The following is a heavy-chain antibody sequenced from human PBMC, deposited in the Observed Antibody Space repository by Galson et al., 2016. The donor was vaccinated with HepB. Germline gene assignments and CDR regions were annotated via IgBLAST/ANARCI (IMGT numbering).Heavy chain of an antibody. CDR2: IIPVFGRA. Sequence: SVKVSCKASGGTSNWDAITWVRQAPGQGLEWMGGIIPVFGRAKYAQKFQGRITITADEATGSVNMELRSLRYDDTAVYYCARGRVKIYGVAVRGNGMDVWGQGTTVTVSS. CDR3: ARGRVKIYGVAVRGNGMDV. V-gene: IGHV1-69*13. CDR1: GGTSNWDA. D-gene: IGHD3-3*01. J-gene: IGHJ6*02.